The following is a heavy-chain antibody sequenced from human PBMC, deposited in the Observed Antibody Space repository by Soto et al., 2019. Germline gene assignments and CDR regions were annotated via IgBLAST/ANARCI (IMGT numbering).Heavy chain of an antibody. CDR3: ASTQGVRSIYYGMDV. CDR1: GGSISSSSYY. V-gene: IGHV4-39*01. Sequence: SETLSLTCTVSGGSISSSSYYWGWIRQPPGKGLEWIGSIYYSGSTYYNPSLKIRVTISVDTSKNQFSLKLSSVTAADTAVYYCASTQGVRSIYYGMDVWGQGTTVTVSS. J-gene: IGHJ6*02. CDR2: IYYSGST. D-gene: IGHD3-10*01.